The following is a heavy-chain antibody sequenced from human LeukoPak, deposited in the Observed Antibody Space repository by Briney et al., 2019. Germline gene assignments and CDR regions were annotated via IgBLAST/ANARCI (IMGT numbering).Heavy chain of an antibody. J-gene: IGHJ4*02. Sequence: GGSLRLSCAASGFTFSSYAMSWVRQAPGKGLEWVSYISSSGSTIYYADSVKGRFTISRDNAKNSLYLQMNSLRAEDTAVYYCARGGSGSYRIFDYWGQGTLVTVSS. D-gene: IGHD1-26*01. CDR1: GFTFSSYA. CDR3: ARGGSGSYRIFDY. CDR2: ISSSGSTI. V-gene: IGHV3-48*04.